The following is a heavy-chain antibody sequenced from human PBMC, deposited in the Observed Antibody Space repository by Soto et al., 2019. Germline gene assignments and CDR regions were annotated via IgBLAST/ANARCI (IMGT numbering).Heavy chain of an antibody. CDR3: AKDRHDYVWGSYCNS. CDR2: ISYDGSNK. D-gene: IGHD3-16*01. CDR1: GFTFSSYG. J-gene: IGHJ4*02. V-gene: IGHV3-30*18. Sequence: PGGSLRLSCAASGFTFSSYGMHWVRQAPGKGLEWVAVISYDGSNKYYADSVKGRFTISRDNSKNTLYLQMNSLRAEDTAVYYCAKDRHDYVWGSYCNSWGQGTLVTVSS.